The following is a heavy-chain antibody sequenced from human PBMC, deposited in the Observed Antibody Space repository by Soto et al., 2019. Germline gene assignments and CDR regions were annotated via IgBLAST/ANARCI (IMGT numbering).Heavy chain of an antibody. CDR3: ARGWVVSYGDYRDDPVDYYYYMDV. CDR2: INHSGST. D-gene: IGHD4-17*01. J-gene: IGHJ6*03. Sequence: QVQLQQWGAGLLKPSETLSLTCAVYGGSFSGYYWSWIRQPPGKGLEWIGEINHSGSTNYNPSLMSRVAILSDTSNNQFSLLLIGGTAAVAAVYYCARGWVVSYGDYRDDPVDYYYYMDVWGKGTTVTVSS. CDR1: GGSFSGYY. V-gene: IGHV4-34*01.